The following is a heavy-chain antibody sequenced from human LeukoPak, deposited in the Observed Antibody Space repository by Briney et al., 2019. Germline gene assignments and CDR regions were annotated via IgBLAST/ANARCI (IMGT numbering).Heavy chain of an antibody. Sequence: MTSETLSLTCTVSGGSIISYYWSWIRQPARKGLEWIWRIYTSGSTNYNPSLKSRVTMSVDTSKNQFSLKLSSVTAADTAVYYCARTLDAFDIWGQGTMVTVSS. CDR1: GGSIISYY. V-gene: IGHV4-4*07. CDR3: ARTLDAFDI. CDR2: IYTSGST. J-gene: IGHJ3*02.